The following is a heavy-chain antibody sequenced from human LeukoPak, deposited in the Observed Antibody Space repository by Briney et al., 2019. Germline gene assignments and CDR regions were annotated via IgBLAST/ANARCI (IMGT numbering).Heavy chain of an antibody. CDR2: ISSSSSYI. D-gene: IGHD4-17*01. J-gene: IGHJ4*02. CDR1: GFTFSSYS. CDR3: AVGLTTVTGTDY. Sequence: GGSLTLSCAASGFTFSSYSMNWVRQAPGKGLEWVSSISSSSSYIYYADSVKGRFTISRDNAKNSLYLQMNSLRAEDTAVYYCAVGLTTVTGTDYWGQGTLVTVSS. V-gene: IGHV3-21*01.